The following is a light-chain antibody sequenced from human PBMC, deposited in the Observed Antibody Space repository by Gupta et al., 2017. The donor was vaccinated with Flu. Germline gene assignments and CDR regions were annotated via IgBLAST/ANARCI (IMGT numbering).Light chain of an antibody. Sequence: SFDLTQPPSRSVSPGQTARITCFGDVLSKQYTYWYQQRPGQAPVVLIYKDTERPSGIPERFSGSSSGTRATLTISGVQAEDAADYYCQSADNTDVVFGGGTRLTVL. J-gene: IGLJ2*01. CDR2: KDT. CDR3: QSADNTDVV. V-gene: IGLV3-25*02. CDR1: VLSKQY.